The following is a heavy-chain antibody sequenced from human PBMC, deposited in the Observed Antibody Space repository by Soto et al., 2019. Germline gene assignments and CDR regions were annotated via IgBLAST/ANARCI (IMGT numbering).Heavy chain of an antibody. J-gene: IGHJ4*02. CDR2: IWYDGSKT. V-gene: IGHV3-33*01. CDR1: GFTFSNYG. Sequence: QVQLVESGGGVVQPGGSLRLSCAASGFTFSNYGFHWVRQAPGKGPEWVAVIWYDGSKTYYVESVKGRFTISRDNSKNTLYLQMNSLRAADTAVYCCARDLGSTNYYFAYWGLGTLVTVSS. D-gene: IGHD5-12*01. CDR3: ARDLGSTNYYFAY.